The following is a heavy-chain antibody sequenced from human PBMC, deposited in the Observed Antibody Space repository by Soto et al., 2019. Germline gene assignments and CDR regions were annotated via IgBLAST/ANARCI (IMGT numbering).Heavy chain of an antibody. CDR3: VYNMDV. CDR2: IKGKNDNGAT. V-gene: IGHV3-15*07. CDR1: GFTFSNIW. D-gene: IGHD1-1*01. Sequence: GGSLRLACAASGFTFSNIWMNWVRQAPGKGLEWVGRIKGKNDNGATDYVAPVKGRFTISRDDSMSTLYLQMNSLNTEDTAVYYCVYNMDVWGQGTTVTVSS. J-gene: IGHJ6*02.